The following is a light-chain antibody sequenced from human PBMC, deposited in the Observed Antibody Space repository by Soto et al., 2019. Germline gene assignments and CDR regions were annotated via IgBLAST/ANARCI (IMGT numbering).Light chain of an antibody. V-gene: IGLV2-14*01. CDR3: SSYTSSSTRV. J-gene: IGLJ1*01. CDR1: SSDVGDYNY. Sequence: QSVLTQPASVSGSPGQSITISCTGTSSDVGDYNYVSWYQQHPGKAPKLVIFDVSDRPSGVSNRFSGSKSGNTASLTISGLQAEDEADYYCSSYTSSSTRVFGTGTQVTVL. CDR2: DVS.